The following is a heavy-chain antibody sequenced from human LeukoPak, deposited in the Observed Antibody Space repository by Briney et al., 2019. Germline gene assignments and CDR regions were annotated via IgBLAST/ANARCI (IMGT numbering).Heavy chain of an antibody. CDR1: GGSISSGGYY. V-gene: IGHV4-31*02. CDR2: ISYSGST. Sequence: ASETLSLTCTVSGGSISSGGYYWSWIRQHPGKGLEWIGYISYSGSTYYTPSLKSRVRISVDTSKIQFSLKLNSVTGADTAVYYCARGKYRAWFDPWGQGTLVTVSS. D-gene: IGHD6-6*01. J-gene: IGHJ5*02. CDR3: ARGKYRAWFDP.